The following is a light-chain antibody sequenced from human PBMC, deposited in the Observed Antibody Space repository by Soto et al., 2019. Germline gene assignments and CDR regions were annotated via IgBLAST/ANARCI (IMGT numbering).Light chain of an antibody. CDR2: DAS. J-gene: IGKJ5*01. CDR1: QDITNY. Sequence: DIQMTQSPSSLSASVGDRVAITCQASQDITNYLNWYQQKPGRAPRLLLYDASSLETGVPSRFSGSGSGTDFTLTISSLKPEDVATYYCQQANSFPFTFGQGTRLEIK. V-gene: IGKV1-33*01. CDR3: QQANSFPFT.